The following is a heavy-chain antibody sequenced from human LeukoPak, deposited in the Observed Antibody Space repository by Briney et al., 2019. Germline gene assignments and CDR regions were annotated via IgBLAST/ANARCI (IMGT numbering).Heavy chain of an antibody. CDR2: IYYSGST. CDR1: GGSISSYY. J-gene: IGHJ3*02. D-gene: IGHD2-21*02. Sequence: SETLSLTCAVSGGSISSYYWSWIRQPPGKGLEWIGYIYYSGSTNYNPSLKSRVTISVDTSKNQFSLKLSSVTAADTAVYYCARNDVVVTAVSNAFDIWGQGTMVTVSS. CDR3: ARNDVVVTAVSNAFDI. V-gene: IGHV4-59*01.